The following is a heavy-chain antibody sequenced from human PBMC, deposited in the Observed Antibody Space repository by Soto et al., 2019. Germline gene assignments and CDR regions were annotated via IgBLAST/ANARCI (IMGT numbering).Heavy chain of an antibody. V-gene: IGHV3-23*01. J-gene: IGHJ4*02. CDR2: LSGSGGRT. CDR3: AKVFGLRYFDS. Sequence: EVQLLESGGGLEQPGESLRLSCAASGFSFSSYAMSWVRHAPGKGLEWVSTLSGSGGRTYYADSVQGRFTISRDNSRDTLYLQMNSLRAEDTAVYYCAKVFGLRYFDSWGQGTLVTVSS. CDR1: GFSFSSYA. D-gene: IGHD5-12*01.